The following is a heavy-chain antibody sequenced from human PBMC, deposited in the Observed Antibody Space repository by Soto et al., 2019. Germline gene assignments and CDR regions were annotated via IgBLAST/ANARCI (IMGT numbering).Heavy chain of an antibody. J-gene: IGHJ4*02. CDR3: ARVLQGHDYSNYGVDY. V-gene: IGHV4-31*03. Sequence: PSETLSLTCTVSGGSISSGGYYWSWIRQHPGKGLEWIGYIYYSGSTYYNPSLKSRVTISVDTSKNQFSLKLSSVTAADTAVYYCARVLQGHDYSNYGVDYWGQGTLVTVSS. D-gene: IGHD4-4*01. CDR2: IYYSGST. CDR1: GGSISSGGYY.